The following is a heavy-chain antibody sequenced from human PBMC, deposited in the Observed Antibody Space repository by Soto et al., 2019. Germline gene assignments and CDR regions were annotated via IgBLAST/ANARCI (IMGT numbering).Heavy chain of an antibody. D-gene: IGHD3-10*01. CDR1: GYTFTSYA. Sequence: ASVKVSCKASGYTFTSYAMHWVRQAPGQRLEWMGWINAGNGNTKYSQKFQGRVTITRDTSASTAYMELSSLRSEDTAVYYCARGGMVRGLYYYYYMDVWGKGTPVTVSS. CDR3: ARGGMVRGLYYYYYMDV. V-gene: IGHV1-3*01. J-gene: IGHJ6*03. CDR2: INAGNGNT.